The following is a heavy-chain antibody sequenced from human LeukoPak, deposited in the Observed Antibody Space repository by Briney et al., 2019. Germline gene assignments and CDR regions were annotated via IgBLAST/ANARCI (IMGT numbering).Heavy chain of an antibody. D-gene: IGHD2/OR15-2a*01. CDR2: INTSGTT. CDR3: ARGLSASYDFNWFDS. J-gene: IGHJ5*01. Sequence: PSETLSLTCTVSGGSISGYYWSWIRQPPGKGPEWMGRINTSGTTRYDPSLKSRVTMSVDTSKNQFSLKPASVTAADPAVYYCARGLSASYDFNWFDSWGQGTLVTVS. V-gene: IGHV4-4*07. CDR1: GGSISGYY.